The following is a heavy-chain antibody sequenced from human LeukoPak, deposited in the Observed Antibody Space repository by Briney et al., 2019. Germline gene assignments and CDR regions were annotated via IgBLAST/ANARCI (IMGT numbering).Heavy chain of an antibody. V-gene: IGHV1-69*05. CDR2: IIPIFGTA. CDR3: AHVKDSSSIDY. D-gene: IGHD6-13*01. Sequence: GASVKVSCKASGGTFSSYAISWVRQAPEQGLEWMGGIIPIFGTANYAQKFQGRVTITTDESTSTAYMELSSLRSEDTAVYYCAHVKDSSSIDYWGQGTLVTVSS. J-gene: IGHJ4*02. CDR1: GGTFSSYA.